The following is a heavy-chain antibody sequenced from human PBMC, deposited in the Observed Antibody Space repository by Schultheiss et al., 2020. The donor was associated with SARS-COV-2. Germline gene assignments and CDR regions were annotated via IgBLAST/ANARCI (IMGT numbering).Heavy chain of an antibody. CDR3: ARDRQGYDILTGYYKYYYYYMDV. CDR2: ISYDGSNK. V-gene: IGHV3-30*06. J-gene: IGHJ6*03. D-gene: IGHD3-9*01. CDR1: GFTFSSYG. Sequence: GGSLRLSCAASGFTFSSYGMHWVRQAPGKGLEWVAVISYDGSNKYYADSVKGRFTISRDNSKNTLYLQMNSLRAEDTAVYYCARDRQGYDILTGYYKYYYYYMDVWGKGTTVTVSS.